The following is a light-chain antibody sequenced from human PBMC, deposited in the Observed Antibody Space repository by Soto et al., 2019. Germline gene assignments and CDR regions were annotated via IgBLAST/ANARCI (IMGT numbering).Light chain of an antibody. CDR3: CSYAGNPYV. Sequence: QSVLTQPASVSGSPGQSIAISCPGTSSDVGSYNSVSWYQQHPGKAPKLMIYEGSKRPSGVSDRFSGSKSGNTASLTISGLQAEDEDDYYCCSYAGNPYVFGTGTKVTVL. J-gene: IGLJ1*01. V-gene: IGLV2-23*01. CDR1: SSDVGSYNS. CDR2: EGS.